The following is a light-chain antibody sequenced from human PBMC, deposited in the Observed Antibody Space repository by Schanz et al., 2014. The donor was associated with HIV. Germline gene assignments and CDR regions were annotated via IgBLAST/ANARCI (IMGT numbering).Light chain of an antibody. J-gene: IGLJ3*02. Sequence: QSALTQPASVSGSPGQSITLSCTGSNSDIGSYGLVSWYQQHPGKSPKLMIYEVSKRPSGVPDRFSGSKSGTSASLAISGLQSEDEADYYCTTWDDSLKGWVFGGGTQLTVL. V-gene: IGLV2-14*02. CDR3: TTWDDSLKGWV. CDR2: EVS. CDR1: NSDIGSYGL.